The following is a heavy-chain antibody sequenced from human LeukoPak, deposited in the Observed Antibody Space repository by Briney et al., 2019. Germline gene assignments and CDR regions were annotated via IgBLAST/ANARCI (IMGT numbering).Heavy chain of an antibody. J-gene: IGHJ6*02. CDR2: IRQDGSEK. CDR1: EFTFINFG. CDR3: ARAMDV. V-gene: IGHV3-7*04. Sequence: GGSRSLSFAPSEFTFINFGITGVGQPPGKGLQWVANIRQDGSEKHYVDSVEGRFTVSRDNAKNSLYLQMNSLRAEDTAVYYCARAMDVWGQGTTVTVSS.